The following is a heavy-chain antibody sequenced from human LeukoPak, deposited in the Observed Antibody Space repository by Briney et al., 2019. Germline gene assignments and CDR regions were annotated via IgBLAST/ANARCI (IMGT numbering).Heavy chain of an antibody. Sequence: GGSLRLSCAASGFTFSSYAMSWVRQAPGKGLEWVGRIKSKTDGGTTDYAAPVKGRFTISRDDSKNTLYLQMNSLKTEDTAVYYCTSRYSSSWYGGYYFDYWGQGTLVTVSS. CDR1: GFTFSSYA. V-gene: IGHV3-15*01. CDR2: IKSKTDGGTT. CDR3: TSRYSSSWYGGYYFDY. D-gene: IGHD6-13*01. J-gene: IGHJ4*02.